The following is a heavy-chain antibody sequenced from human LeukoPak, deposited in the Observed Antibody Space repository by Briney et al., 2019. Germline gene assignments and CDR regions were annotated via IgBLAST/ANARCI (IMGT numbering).Heavy chain of an antibody. J-gene: IGHJ4*02. CDR2: IYTGGST. CDR1: GGSISSGSYY. CDR3: ARQTGVVY. Sequence: SQTLSLTCTVSGGSISSGSYYWSWIRQPAGKGLEWIGRIYTGGSTYYNASLKSRVTISVDTSKNQFSLKLGSVTAAGTAVYYCARQTGVVYWGQGTLVTVSS. D-gene: IGHD7-27*01. V-gene: IGHV4-61*02.